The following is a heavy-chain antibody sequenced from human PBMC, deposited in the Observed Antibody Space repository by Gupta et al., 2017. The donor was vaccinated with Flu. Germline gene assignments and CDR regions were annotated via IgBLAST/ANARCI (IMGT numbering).Heavy chain of an antibody. D-gene: IGHD3-3*01. J-gene: IGHJ5*02. CDR1: GFTFSSYW. Sequence: EVQLVESGGGLVQPGGSLRLSCAASGFTFSSYWMSWVRQAPGKGLEWVANIKQDGSEKYYVDSVKGRFTISRDNAKNSLYLQMNSLRAEDTAVYYCARDWAEAYYDFWSGYPGVVDPWGQGTLVTVSS. CDR2: IKQDGSEK. CDR3: ARDWAEAYYDFWSGYPGVVDP. V-gene: IGHV3-7*01.